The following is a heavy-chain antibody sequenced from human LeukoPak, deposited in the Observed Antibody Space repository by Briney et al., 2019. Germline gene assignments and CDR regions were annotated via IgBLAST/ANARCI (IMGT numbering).Heavy chain of an antibody. V-gene: IGHV1-8*01. CDR3: ARGAPVAIFGPGYDGYFEY. D-gene: IGHD3-3*01. CDR2: MNPNSGNT. CDR1: VYTFTSYD. Sequence: ASVTVSCTSSVYTFTSYDINWVRQAPGQGLEWMGWMNPNSGNTGYAHKFQGRVTMTRNTSISTAYMELRGLRSEDTAIYYCARGAPVAIFGPGYDGYFEYWGQGTVISVSS. J-gene: IGHJ4*02.